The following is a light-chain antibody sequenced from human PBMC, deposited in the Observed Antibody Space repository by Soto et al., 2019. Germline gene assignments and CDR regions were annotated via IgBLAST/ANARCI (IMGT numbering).Light chain of an antibody. CDR1: LSVSVY. V-gene: IGKV3-11*01. CDR2: DAF. Sequence: VVLTQSPATLSLSPGERATLSCRASLSVSVYLDWYQQKPGQAPRLVIYDAFNRATGIPARFSGSGSGTDFTLTISSLEPEDFAVYYCQQRQYWPPITFGQGTRREMK. J-gene: IGKJ5*01. CDR3: QQRQYWPPIT.